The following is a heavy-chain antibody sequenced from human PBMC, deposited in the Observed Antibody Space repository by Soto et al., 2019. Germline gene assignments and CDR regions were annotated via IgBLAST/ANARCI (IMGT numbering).Heavy chain of an antibody. J-gene: IGHJ4*02. CDR1: GFTFSEYH. CDR3: VRQAARNYFDF. Sequence: QVQLVESGGGLVKPGGSLRLSCAASGFTFSEYHMSWIRQAPGKGLEWVSYIESRGRTISYADSVKGRFTISRDNAKNSLFLQMNSLRAEDTAVYSCVRQAARNYFDFWGQGTLLTVSS. V-gene: IGHV3-11*01. CDR2: IESRGRTI. D-gene: IGHD6-6*01.